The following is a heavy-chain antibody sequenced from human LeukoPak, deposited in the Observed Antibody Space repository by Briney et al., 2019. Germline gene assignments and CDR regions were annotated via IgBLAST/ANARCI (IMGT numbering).Heavy chain of an antibody. CDR1: GDSISSSSYY. D-gene: IGHD3-16*02. Sequence: SETLSLTCNVSGDSISSSSYYWGWIRQPPGKGLEWIGSIYYSGSTYYNPSLKSRVTISVDTSKNQFSLKLSSVTAADTAVYYCARRGGMITFGGVIVPYYFDYWGQGTLVTVSS. CDR3: ARRGGMITFGGVIVPYYFDY. CDR2: IYYSGST. J-gene: IGHJ4*02. V-gene: IGHV4-39*01.